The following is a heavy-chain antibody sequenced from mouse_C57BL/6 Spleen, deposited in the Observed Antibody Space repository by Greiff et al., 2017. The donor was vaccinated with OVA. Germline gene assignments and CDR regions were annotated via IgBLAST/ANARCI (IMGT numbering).Heavy chain of an antibody. CDR1: GYSITSGYY. V-gene: IGHV3-6*01. D-gene: IGHD1-1*01. CDR3: ARVGPYYYGSNPYWYFDV. CDR2: ISYDGSN. J-gene: IGHJ1*03. Sequence: EVQLQQSGPGLVKPSQSLSLTCSVTGYSITSGYYWNWIRQFPGNKLEWMGYISYDGSNNYNPSLKNRISITRDTSKNQFFLKLNSVTTEDTATYYCARVGPYYYGSNPYWYFDVWGTGTTVTVSS.